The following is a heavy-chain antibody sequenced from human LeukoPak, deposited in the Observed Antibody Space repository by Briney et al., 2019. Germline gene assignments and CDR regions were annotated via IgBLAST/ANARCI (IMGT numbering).Heavy chain of an antibody. CDR3: ARVVIAARRGDIDY. CDR2: ITSSSSYI. J-gene: IGHJ4*02. D-gene: IGHD6-6*01. CDR1: GFIFNNYG. Sequence: GGSLRLSCAASGFIFNNYGMSWVRQAPGKGLEWVSSITSSSSYIYYADSVKGRFTISRDNAKNSLYLQMNSLRAEDTAVYYCARVVIAARRGDIDYWGQGTLVTVSS. V-gene: IGHV3-21*01.